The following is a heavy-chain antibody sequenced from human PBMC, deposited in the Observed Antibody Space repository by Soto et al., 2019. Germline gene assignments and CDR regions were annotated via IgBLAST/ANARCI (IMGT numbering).Heavy chain of an antibody. CDR3: AKPPVITASYYYSGMDV. Sequence: PGRSLRLSCAASGFTFTTYPLSWVRQAPGKGLEWVSGISGTGISTYYADSVKGRFTIPRDNSKNMVFLQMNSLRAEDTAIYYCAKPPVITASYYYSGMDVWGQGTTVTVSS. V-gene: IGHV3-23*01. CDR1: GFTFTTYP. J-gene: IGHJ6*02. CDR2: ISGTGIST.